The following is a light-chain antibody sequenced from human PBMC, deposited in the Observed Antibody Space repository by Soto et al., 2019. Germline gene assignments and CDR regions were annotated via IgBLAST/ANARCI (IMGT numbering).Light chain of an antibody. CDR2: DVT. Sequence: QSALTQSPSASGSPGQSVTISCTGTSSDIGGYNSVSWYQQHPGKAPKVMIYDVTKRPSGVPDRFSGSKSGNTSSLTVSALQAYDEADYCCSSYTDRKNLVFGTGTKVTVL. J-gene: IGLJ1*01. CDR3: SSYTDRKNLV. V-gene: IGLV2-8*01. CDR1: SSDIGGYNS.